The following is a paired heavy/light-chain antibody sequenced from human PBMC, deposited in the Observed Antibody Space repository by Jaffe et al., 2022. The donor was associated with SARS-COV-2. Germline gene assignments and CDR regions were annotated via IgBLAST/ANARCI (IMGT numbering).Heavy chain of an antibody. V-gene: IGHV5-51*01. Sequence: EVQLVQSGAEVKQPGESLKISCKGSGYTFSTYWIAWVRQMPGQGLEWMGLIYPGDSNVRYSPSFQGQVTFSVDKSISTAYLEWSSLKAWDTAIYYCARKRVPGSSSTGNWFDPWGQGTLVTVSS. CDR2: IYPGDSNV. CDR3: ARKRVPGSSSTGNWFDP. D-gene: IGHD2-15*01. J-gene: IGHJ5*02. CDR1: GYTFSTYW.
Light chain of an antibody. CDR1: QSVDTY. CDR2: DVS. CDR3: QQRSDWPLT. V-gene: IGKV3-11*01. J-gene: IGKJ4*01. Sequence: EIVLTQSPATLSLSPGERATLSCRASQSVDTYIAWYQQRPGQAPRLLIYDVSDRATGIPARFSGSGSRTDFTLTISSLEPEDFAVYYCQQRSDWPLTFGGGTKVEIK.